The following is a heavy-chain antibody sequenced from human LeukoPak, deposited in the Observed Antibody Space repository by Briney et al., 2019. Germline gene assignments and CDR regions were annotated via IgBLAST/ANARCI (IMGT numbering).Heavy chain of an antibody. V-gene: IGHV4-39*01. CDR1: GGSISSSSYY. CDR3: ARHEFWSGYYTWLDP. D-gene: IGHD3-3*01. CDR2: IYYSGST. Sequence: SETLSLTCTVSGGSISSSSYYWGWIRQPPGKGLEWIGSIYYSGSTNYNPSLKSRVTISVDTSKNQFSLKLSSVTAADTAVFYCARHEFWSGYYTWLDPWGQGTLVTVSS. J-gene: IGHJ5*02.